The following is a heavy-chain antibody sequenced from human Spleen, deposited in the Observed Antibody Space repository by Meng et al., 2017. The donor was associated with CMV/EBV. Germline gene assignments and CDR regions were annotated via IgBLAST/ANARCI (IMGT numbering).Heavy chain of an antibody. CDR2: IYSGGNT. CDR1: GFPFSAYA. D-gene: IGHD1-26*01. V-gene: IGHV3-66*02. Sequence: GGSLRLSCAASGFPFSAYAMNWVRQAPGKGLEWVSVIYSGGNTYYADSVQGRFTFSRDNSKNTLYLQMNSLRAEDTAVYYCAREPPVEPHAFDIWGQGTMVTVSS. CDR3: AREPPVEPHAFDI. J-gene: IGHJ3*02.